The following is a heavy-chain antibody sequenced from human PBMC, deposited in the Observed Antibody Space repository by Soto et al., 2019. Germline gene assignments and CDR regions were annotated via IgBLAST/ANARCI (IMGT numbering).Heavy chain of an antibody. V-gene: IGHV4-4*07. J-gene: IGHJ5*02. CDR3: ARSGSSSWNMWFDP. D-gene: IGHD6-13*01. CDR2: IYSSGST. CDR1: GGSFSSYY. Sequence: SETLSLTCTVSGGSFSSYYWSWIRQPAGKGLEWIGRIYSSGSTNYNPSLKSRVTMSVDTSKNQFPLKVSSVTAADTAVYYCARSGSSSWNMWFDPWGQGTLVTVSS.